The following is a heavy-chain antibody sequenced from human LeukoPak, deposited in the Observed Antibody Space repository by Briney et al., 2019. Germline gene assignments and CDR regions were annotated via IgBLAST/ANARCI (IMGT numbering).Heavy chain of an antibody. D-gene: IGHD1-26*01. CDR1: GYSISSGYY. CDR2: IYHSGST. J-gene: IGHJ5*02. Sequence: SETLSLTCTVSGYSISSGYYWVWIRQPPGKGLEWIGSIYHSGSTYYNPSLKSRVAISVDTSKNQFSLKLSSVTAADTAVYYCARAVGSYSGWFDPWGQGTLVTVSS. CDR3: ARAVGSYSGWFDP. V-gene: IGHV4-38-2*02.